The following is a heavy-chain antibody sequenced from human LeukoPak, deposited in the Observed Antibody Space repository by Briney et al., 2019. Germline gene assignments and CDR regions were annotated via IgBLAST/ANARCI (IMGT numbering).Heavy chain of an antibody. CDR2: INPNSGGT. J-gene: IGHJ5*02. CDR3: AREVYCSSTSCHNWFDP. CDR1: GYTFTGYY. D-gene: IGHD2-2*01. V-gene: IGHV1-2*02. Sequence: ASVKVSCKASGYTFTGYYMHWVRQAPGQGLEWMGSINPNSGGTNYAQKFQGRVTMTRDTSISTAYMELSRLRSDDTAVYYCAREVYCSSTSCHNWFDPWGQGTLVTVSS.